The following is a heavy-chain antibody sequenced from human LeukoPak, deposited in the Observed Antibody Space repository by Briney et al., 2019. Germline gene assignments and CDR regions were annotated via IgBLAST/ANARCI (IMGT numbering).Heavy chain of an antibody. CDR1: GFTFSSYW. CDR3: ARVPSYGDRHHFDY. Sequence: GGSLRLSCAASGFTFSSYWMHWVRQAPGKGLVWVSRINSDGSSTSYADSVKGRFTISRDNAKNTLYLQMNSLRAEDTAVYYCARVPSYGDRHHFDYWGQGTLDTVSS. J-gene: IGHJ4*02. V-gene: IGHV3-74*01. D-gene: IGHD4-17*01. CDR2: INSDGSST.